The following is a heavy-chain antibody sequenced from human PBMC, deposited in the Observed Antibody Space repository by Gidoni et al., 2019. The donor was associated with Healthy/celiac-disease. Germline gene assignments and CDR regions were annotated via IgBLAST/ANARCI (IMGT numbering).Heavy chain of an antibody. Sequence: EVQLVQSGAEVKKPGESLKISCKGSGYSFTSYWIGWVRLMPGKGLEWMGIIYPGDSDTRYSPSFQGQVTISADKSISTAYLQWSSLKASDTAMYYCARHKAEGENADFWSGYTPTYYYYYGMDVWGQGTTVTVSS. V-gene: IGHV5-51*01. CDR2: IYPGDSDT. D-gene: IGHD3-3*01. CDR1: GYSFTSYW. CDR3: ARHKAEGENADFWSGYTPTYYYYYGMDV. J-gene: IGHJ6*02.